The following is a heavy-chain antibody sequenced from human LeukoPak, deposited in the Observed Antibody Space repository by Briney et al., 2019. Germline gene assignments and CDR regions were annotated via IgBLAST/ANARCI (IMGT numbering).Heavy chain of an antibody. CDR1: GGSISSGGYY. D-gene: IGHD3-3*01. CDR3: ARTITIFGVVKETFDI. V-gene: IGHV4-30-2*01. CDR2: IYHSGST. Sequence: SQTLSLTCTVSGGSISSGGYYWSWIRQPPGKGLEWIGYIYHSGSTYYNPSLKSRVTISVDRSKNQFSLKLSSVTAADTAVYYCARTITIFGVVKETFDIWGQGTMVTVSS. J-gene: IGHJ3*02.